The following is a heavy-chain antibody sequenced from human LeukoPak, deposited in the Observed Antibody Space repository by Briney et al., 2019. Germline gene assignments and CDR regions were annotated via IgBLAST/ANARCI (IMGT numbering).Heavy chain of an antibody. CDR3: AREKDYYGSGSFDYYYYYMDV. D-gene: IGHD3-10*01. J-gene: IGHJ6*03. CDR1: GFTFSSYS. V-gene: IGHV3-21*01. Sequence: PGGSLRLSCAASGFTFSSYSMNWVRQAPGKGLEWVSSISSSSSYIYYADSVKGRFTISRDNAKNSLYLQMNSLRAEDTAVYYCAREKDYYGSGSFDYYYYYMDVWGKGTTVTVSS. CDR2: ISSSSSYI.